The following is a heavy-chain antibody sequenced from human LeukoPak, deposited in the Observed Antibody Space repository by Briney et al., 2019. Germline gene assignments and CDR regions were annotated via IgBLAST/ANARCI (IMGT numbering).Heavy chain of an antibody. Sequence: PGGSLRLSCAASGFTFSSYGIHWVRQAPGGGLEWLAVIWRDGSHEYYADSVKGRFTISRDNSKNTLYLQMNSLRAEDTAVYYCARGLPNAILMVYAAYYYALDVWGQGTTVTVSS. CDR3: ARGLPNAILMVYAAYYYALDV. CDR2: IWRDGSHE. D-gene: IGHD2-2*01. V-gene: IGHV3-33*01. J-gene: IGHJ6*02. CDR1: GFTFSSYG.